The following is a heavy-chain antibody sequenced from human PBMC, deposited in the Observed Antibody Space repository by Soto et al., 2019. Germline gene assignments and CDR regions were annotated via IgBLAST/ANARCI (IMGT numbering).Heavy chain of an antibody. Sequence: WGSLRLSCAASGFTFSSYSMNWVRQAPGKGLEWVSSISSSSSYIYYADSVKGRFTISRDNAKNSLYLQMNSLRAEDTAVYHCARDHSSRRSSGFDYWGQGTLVTVSS. J-gene: IGHJ4*02. CDR1: GFTFSSYS. CDR3: ARDHSSRRSSGFDY. V-gene: IGHV3-21*01. CDR2: ISSSSSYI. D-gene: IGHD6-6*01.